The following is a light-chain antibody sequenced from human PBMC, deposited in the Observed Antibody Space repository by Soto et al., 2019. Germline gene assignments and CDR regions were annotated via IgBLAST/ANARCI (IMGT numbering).Light chain of an antibody. Sequence: DVQMTQTPSTLSASVGDTVTITCRASQSVSNGLAWYQQKPGKAPRLLIYEASLLQTGVPSRFSGSASGPEFTLTISGLQPDDFATYYCQQSNSFSPPWTFGQGTTV. CDR3: QQSNSFSPPWT. CDR2: EAS. CDR1: QSVSNG. V-gene: IGKV1-5*03. J-gene: IGKJ1*01.